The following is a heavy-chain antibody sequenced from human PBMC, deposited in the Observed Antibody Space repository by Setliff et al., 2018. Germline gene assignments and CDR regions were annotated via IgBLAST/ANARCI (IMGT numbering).Heavy chain of an antibody. J-gene: IGHJ4*02. CDR1: GFTFKSYA. Sequence: GGSLRLSCDASGFTFKSYAMHWVRQAPGKGLEWVAVIAYDGINNYYGDSVKGRFTISRDNSRNTLYLQMNTLRPEDTAVYYCGRDGGQGDYPSNFRSNYISHWGQGALVTVSS. CDR3: GRDGGQGDYPSNFRSNYISH. CDR2: IAYDGINN. V-gene: IGHV3-30*01. D-gene: IGHD3-3*01.